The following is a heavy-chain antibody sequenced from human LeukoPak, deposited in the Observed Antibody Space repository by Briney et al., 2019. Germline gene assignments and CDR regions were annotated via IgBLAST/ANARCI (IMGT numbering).Heavy chain of an antibody. D-gene: IGHD6-13*01. CDR3: ARGGHSSSWYHFDY. CDR1: GFTFSNAW. V-gene: IGHV3-53*01. CDR2: IYSGGTT. J-gene: IGHJ4*02. Sequence: PGGSLRLSCAASGFTFSNAWMNWVRQAPGKGLEWVSVIYSGGTTNYADSVKGRITISRDNSKNTLFLQMNSLRAEDTAVYYCARGGHSSSWYHFDYWGQGTLVTVSS.